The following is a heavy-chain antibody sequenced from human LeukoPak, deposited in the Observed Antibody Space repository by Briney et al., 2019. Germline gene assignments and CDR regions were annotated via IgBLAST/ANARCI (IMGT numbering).Heavy chain of an antibody. CDR3: AKETVVTGAAES. D-gene: IGHD2-21*02. V-gene: IGHV3-23*01. Sequence: GGSLRLSCTASGFTFGTYAMSWVRQAPGKGLEWVSPISADGGAAYYADSVKGRFTISRDNSKNTLFLQMNSLRVEDTAIYYCAKETVVTGAAESWGQGTLVTVSS. J-gene: IGHJ5*02. CDR2: ISADGGAA. CDR1: GFTFGTYA.